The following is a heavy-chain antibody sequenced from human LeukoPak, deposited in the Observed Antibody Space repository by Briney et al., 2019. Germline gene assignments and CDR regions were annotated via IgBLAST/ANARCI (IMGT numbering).Heavy chain of an antibody. J-gene: IGHJ6*02. CDR2: MSYDGTKE. CDR1: GFTFSNYF. CDR3: ARDKGNRGLIMHGMDV. Sequence: GRSLRLSCAASGFTFSNYFMHWVRQAPGKGLEWVAVMSYDGTKEYYADSVKGRFTISRDNSKNTLYPQMNSLRSGDKAVYFCARDKGNRGLIMHGMDVWGQGTTVTVSS. V-gene: IGHV3-30-3*01. D-gene: IGHD3-10*01.